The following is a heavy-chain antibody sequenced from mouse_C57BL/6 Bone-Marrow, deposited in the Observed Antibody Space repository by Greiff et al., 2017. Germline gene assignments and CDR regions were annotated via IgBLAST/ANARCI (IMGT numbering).Heavy chain of an antibody. CDR1: GFNIKDYY. CDR2: IDPEDGET. J-gene: IGHJ3*01. Sequence: VQLQQSGAELVKPGASVKLSCTASGFNIKDYYMHWVKQRTEQGLEWIRRIDPEDGETKYAPNFPGKATITAHTSSNTAYLQLSSLTSEDTAVYYCARSDYGNSWFAYWGQGTLVTVSA. CDR3: ARSDYGNSWFAY. V-gene: IGHV14-2*01. D-gene: IGHD2-1*01.